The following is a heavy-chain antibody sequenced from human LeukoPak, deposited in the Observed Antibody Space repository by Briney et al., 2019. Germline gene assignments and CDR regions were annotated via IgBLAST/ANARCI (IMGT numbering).Heavy chain of an antibody. CDR2: IRSNAYGGTT. V-gene: IGHV3-49*04. CDR3: TISLRSGWYRGFDY. Sequence: GGSLRLSCTASGFSFGDYAMSWVRQAPGKGLEWVGFIRSNAYGGTTEYAASVKGRFTISREDSKSIANLQMNSLKTDDTAVYYCTISLRSGWYRGFDYWGQGTLVTVSS. CDR1: GFSFGDYA. J-gene: IGHJ4*02. D-gene: IGHD6-19*01.